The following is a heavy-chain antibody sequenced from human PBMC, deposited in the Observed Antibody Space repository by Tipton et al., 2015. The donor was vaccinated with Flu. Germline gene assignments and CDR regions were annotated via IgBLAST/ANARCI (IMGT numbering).Heavy chain of an antibody. V-gene: IGHV3-11*01. J-gene: IGHJ3*02. Sequence: SLRLSCGASGFSVSSNYMTWIRQAPERGLEWVSYISATGNTIKYADSVKGRFTISRDNANNSLYLEMNSLRVEDTAVYYCARASSSGTYSMDAFNIWGQGTMVTASA. CDR3: ARASSSGTYSMDAFNI. D-gene: IGHD1-26*01. CDR1: GFSVSSNY. CDR2: ISATGNTI.